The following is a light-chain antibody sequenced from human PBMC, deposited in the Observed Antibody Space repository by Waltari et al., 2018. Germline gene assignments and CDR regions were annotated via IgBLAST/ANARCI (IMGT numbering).Light chain of an antibody. CDR3: CSYAGSYPLV. CDR2: DVS. J-gene: IGLJ2*01. Sequence: QSALTQPRSVSGSPGQSVTISCTGTNNDVGGYNYVSWYQQLPGKAPKLMIYDVSHRPSGVPDRFSGSKSGNTASLTISGLQADDEADYYCCSYAGSYPLVFGGGTKLTVL. CDR1: NNDVGGYNY. V-gene: IGLV2-11*01.